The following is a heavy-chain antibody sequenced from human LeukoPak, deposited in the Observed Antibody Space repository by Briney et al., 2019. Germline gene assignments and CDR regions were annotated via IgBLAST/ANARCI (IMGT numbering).Heavy chain of an antibody. CDR2: INPNSGGT. CDR1: GYTFSGYY. J-gene: IGHJ6*03. Sequence: ASVKVSCKASGYTFSGYYMHWVRQAPGQGLEWMGWINPNSGGTNYAQKFQGRVTMTRDTSISTAYMELSRLRSDDTAVYYCARGDGDYYYYMDVWGKGTTVTVSS. D-gene: IGHD4-17*01. CDR3: ARGDGDYYYYMDV. V-gene: IGHV1-2*02.